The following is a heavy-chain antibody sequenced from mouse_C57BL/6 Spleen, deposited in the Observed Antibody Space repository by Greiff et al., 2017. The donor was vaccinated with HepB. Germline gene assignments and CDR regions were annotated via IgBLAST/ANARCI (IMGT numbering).Heavy chain of an antibody. Sequence: QVQLKESGPELVKPGASVKISCKASGYAFSSSWMNWVKQRPGKGLEWIGRIYPGDGDTNYNRKFKGKATLTADKSSSTAYMQLSSLTSEDSAVYFCARSGYWGQGTTLTVSS. CDR3: ARSGY. CDR2: IYPGDGDT. D-gene: IGHD3-1*01. J-gene: IGHJ2*01. CDR1: GYAFSSSW. V-gene: IGHV1-82*01.